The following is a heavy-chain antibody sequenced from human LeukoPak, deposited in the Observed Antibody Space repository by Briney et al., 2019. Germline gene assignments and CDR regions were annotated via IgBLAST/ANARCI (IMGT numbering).Heavy chain of an antibody. Sequence: GGSLRLSCAASGFTFSSYGMHWVRQAPGKGLEWVAVISCDGSNKYYADSVKGRFTISRDNSKNTLYLQMNSLRAEDTAVYYCAILQMTTVTSCDYWGQGTLVTVSS. D-gene: IGHD4-17*01. V-gene: IGHV3-30*03. CDR3: AILQMTTVTSCDY. J-gene: IGHJ4*02. CDR1: GFTFSSYG. CDR2: ISCDGSNK.